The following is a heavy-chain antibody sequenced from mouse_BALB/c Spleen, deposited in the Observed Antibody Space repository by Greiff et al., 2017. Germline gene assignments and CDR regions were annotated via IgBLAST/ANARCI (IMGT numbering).Heavy chain of an antibody. CDR3: ASRAMITTRNAMDY. J-gene: IGHJ4*01. CDR1: GFNIKDTY. Sequence: EVQLQQSGAELVKPGASVKLSCTASGFNIKDTYMHWVKQRPEQGLEWIGRIDPANGNTKYDPKFQGKATITADTSSNTAYLQLSSLTSEDTAVYYCASRAMITTRNAMDYWGQGTSVTVSS. V-gene: IGHV14-3*02. CDR2: IDPANGNT. D-gene: IGHD2-4*01.